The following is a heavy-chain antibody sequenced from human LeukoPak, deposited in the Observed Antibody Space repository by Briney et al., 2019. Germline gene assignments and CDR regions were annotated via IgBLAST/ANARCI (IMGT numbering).Heavy chain of an antibody. Sequence: ASVKVSCKASGYTFTDYYIHWVRQAPGQGLEWMGWINPNSGGTNYAQKFQGRVTMTRDTSITTAYMELSRLRSDDTAVYYCARGRLAYCGGDCFLSWLDPWGQGTLVTVSS. CDR1: GYTFTDYY. CDR3: ARGRLAYCGGDCFLSWLDP. CDR2: INPNSGGT. J-gene: IGHJ5*02. D-gene: IGHD2-21*02. V-gene: IGHV1-2*02.